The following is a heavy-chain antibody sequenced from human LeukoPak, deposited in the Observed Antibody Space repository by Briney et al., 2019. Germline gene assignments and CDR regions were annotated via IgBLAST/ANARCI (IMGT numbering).Heavy chain of an antibody. CDR1: GFTFDDYG. CDR2: INWNGGST. V-gene: IGHV3-20*04. D-gene: IGHD6-19*01. CDR3: ARQGYSSGWYNI. Sequence: GGSLRLSCAASGFTFDDYGMSWVRQAPGKGLEWVSGINWNGGSTGYADSVKGRFTISRDNAKNSLFLQMNSLRAEDTAVYYCARQGYSSGWYNIWGQGTMVTVSS. J-gene: IGHJ3*02.